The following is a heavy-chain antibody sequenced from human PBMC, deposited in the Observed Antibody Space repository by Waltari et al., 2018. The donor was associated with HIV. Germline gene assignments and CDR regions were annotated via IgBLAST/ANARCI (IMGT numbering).Heavy chain of an antibody. CDR1: GYSISSGYY. CDR3: ARQIQCSGGSCHDAYFDY. D-gene: IGHD2-15*01. Sequence: QVQLQESGPGLVKPSETLSLTCAVSGYSISSGYYWGWIRQPPGKGLEWIGSIYHSGSTFDNPSLKSRVTISVDTSKNQFSLKLSSVTAADPAVYYCARQIQCSGGSCHDAYFDYWGQGTLVTVSS. V-gene: IGHV4-38-2*01. J-gene: IGHJ4*02. CDR2: IYHSGST.